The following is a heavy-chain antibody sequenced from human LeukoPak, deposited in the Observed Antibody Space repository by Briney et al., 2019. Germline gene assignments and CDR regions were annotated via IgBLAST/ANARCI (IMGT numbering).Heavy chain of an antibody. J-gene: IGHJ4*02. CDR3: ARVPFQ. D-gene: IGHD1-1*01. Sequence: PSQTLSLTCTVSGGSISSGSYYWSWIRQPAGKGLEWIGRIYTSGSTNYNPSLKSRVTMSVDTSKNQFSLKLSSVTAADTAVYYCARVPFQWGQGTLVTVSS. V-gene: IGHV4-61*02. CDR2: IYTSGST. CDR1: GGSISSGSYY.